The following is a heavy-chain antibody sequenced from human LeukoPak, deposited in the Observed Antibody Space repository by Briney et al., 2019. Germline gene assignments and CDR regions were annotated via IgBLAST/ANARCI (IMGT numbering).Heavy chain of an antibody. V-gene: IGHV1-2*02. CDR3: ARAGYSSGWYVAKIDY. Sequence: ASVKVSCKASGYTFTGYYVHWVRQAPGQGLEWMGWINPNSGGTNYAQKFQGRVTMTRDTSISTAYMELSRLRSDDTAVYYCARAGYSSGWYVAKIDYWGQGTLVTVSS. D-gene: IGHD6-19*01. CDR1: GYTFTGYY. CDR2: INPNSGGT. J-gene: IGHJ4*02.